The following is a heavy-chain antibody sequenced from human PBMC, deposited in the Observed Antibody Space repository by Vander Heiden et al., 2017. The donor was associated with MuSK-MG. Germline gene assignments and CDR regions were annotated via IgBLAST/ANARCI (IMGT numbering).Heavy chain of an antibody. V-gene: IGHV3-33*01. J-gene: IGHJ4*02. Sequence: QVQLVESGGGVVQPGRSLRLSCAASGFTFSSYGMHWVRQAPGKGLEWVAVIWYDGSNKYYADSVKGRFTISRDNSKNTLYLQMNSLRAEDTAVYYCARDEGGYYYGYFDYWGQGTLVTVSS. CDR1: GFTFSSYG. CDR3: ARDEGGYYYGYFDY. D-gene: IGHD3-22*01. CDR2: IWYDGSNK.